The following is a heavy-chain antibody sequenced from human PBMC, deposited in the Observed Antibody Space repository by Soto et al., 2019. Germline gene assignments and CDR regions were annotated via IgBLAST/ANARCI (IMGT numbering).Heavy chain of an antibody. J-gene: IGHJ6*02. CDR2: IIPILGIA. CDR3: TTDPLNWNWNYYYGMDV. V-gene: IGHV1-69*04. Sequence: ASVKVSCKASGGTFSSYTISWVRQAPGQGLEWMGRIIPILGIANYAQKFQGRVTITADKSTSTAYMELSSLRSEDTAVYYCTTDPLNWNWNYYYGMDVWGQVTTVTVSS. CDR1: GGTFSSYT. D-gene: IGHD1-7*01.